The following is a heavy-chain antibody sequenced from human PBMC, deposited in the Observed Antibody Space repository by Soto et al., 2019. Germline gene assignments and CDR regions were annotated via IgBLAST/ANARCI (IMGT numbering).Heavy chain of an antibody. CDR2: VYDRATT. CDR3: ARIRSVFSGGRNDY. J-gene: IGHJ4*02. V-gene: IGHV4-59*08. CDR1: GGSISTYY. D-gene: IGHD2-15*01. Sequence: QVQLQESGPGLVKPSETLSLTCTLSGGSISTYYWRWIRQPPGKALEWIGYVYDRATTSYNPSLKTRVTISADTYKNQFSLNLRSVTAADTAVYFCARIRSVFSGGRNDYWGQGILVTVSS.